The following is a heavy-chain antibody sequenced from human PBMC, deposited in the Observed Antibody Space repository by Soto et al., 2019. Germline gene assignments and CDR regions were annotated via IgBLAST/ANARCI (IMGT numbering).Heavy chain of an antibody. CDR3: AKADTGWFAP. D-gene: IGHD3-10*01. Sequence: WVXXAXXKGLEWVSTITGSSGSTTYTESVKGRFTXSXXXXXXXXXXXXNNLRADDTAIYYCAKADTGWFAPWGRGTLVTVXS. CDR2: ITGSSGST. V-gene: IGHV3-23*01. J-gene: IGHJ5*02.